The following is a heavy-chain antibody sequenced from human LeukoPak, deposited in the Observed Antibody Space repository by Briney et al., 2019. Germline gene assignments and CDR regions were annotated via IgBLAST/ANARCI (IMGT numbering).Heavy chain of an antibody. CDR1: GFTVSSNY. Sequence: GGSLRLSCAASGFTVSSNYMSWVRQAPAKGLEWVSVIYSGGSTYYADSVKGRFTISRDNSKNTLYLQMNSLRAEDTAVYYCARVVYDSSGYYYEEYFQHWGQGTLVTVSS. CDR3: ARVVYDSSGYYYEEYFQH. D-gene: IGHD3-22*01. J-gene: IGHJ1*01. CDR2: IYSGGST. V-gene: IGHV3-53*01.